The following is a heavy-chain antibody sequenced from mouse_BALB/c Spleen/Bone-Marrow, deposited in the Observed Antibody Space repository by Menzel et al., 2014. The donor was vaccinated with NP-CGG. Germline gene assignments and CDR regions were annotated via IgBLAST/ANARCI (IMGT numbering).Heavy chain of an antibody. D-gene: IGHD1-2*01. CDR3: ARGPFITTVHYYAMDY. CDR1: GFSLTSYG. Sequence: VKLVESGPGLVAPSQSLSITCTVSGFSLTSYGLHWVRQPPGKGLEWLGVIWAGGSTNYNSALMSRLSISKDNSKSXVFLKMNSLQTDDTAMYYCARGPFITTVHYYAMDYWGQGTSVTVS. J-gene: IGHJ4*01. V-gene: IGHV2-9*02. CDR2: IWAGGST.